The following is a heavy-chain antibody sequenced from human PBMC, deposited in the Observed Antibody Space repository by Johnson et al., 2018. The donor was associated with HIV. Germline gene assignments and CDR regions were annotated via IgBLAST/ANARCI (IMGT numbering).Heavy chain of an antibody. CDR1: GFTFSSYG. CDR3: ARQHNYDSSGQGGGLDI. Sequence: QVQLVESGGGVVQPGRSLRLSCAASGFTFSSYGMHWVRQAPGKGLEWVAVIWYDGGNKYYADSVRGRFTISRDNAKNSLYLQMNSRRAEDTAVYYCARQHNYDSSGQGGGLDIWGQGTMVTVSS. CDR2: IWYDGGNK. D-gene: IGHD3-22*01. V-gene: IGHV3-33*08. J-gene: IGHJ3*02.